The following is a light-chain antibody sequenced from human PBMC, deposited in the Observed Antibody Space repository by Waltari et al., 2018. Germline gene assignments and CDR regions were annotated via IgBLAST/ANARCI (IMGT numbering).Light chain of an antibody. J-gene: IGLJ2*01. CDR2: DQN. V-gene: IGLV3-19*01. CDR3: HSRDASGVGGS. Sequence: SSELTQDPAVSVAMGQTVRNTCQGNSPRSYYASWYQQRPGQAPRLVMFDQNNRPSGVPDRFSGSNSDNTASLTITGAQAEDEASYYCHSRDASGVGGSFGGGTKLTVL. CDR1: SPRSYY.